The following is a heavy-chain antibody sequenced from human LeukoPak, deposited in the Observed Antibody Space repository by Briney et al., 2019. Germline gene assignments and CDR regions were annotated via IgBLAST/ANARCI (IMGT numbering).Heavy chain of an antibody. D-gene: IGHD7-27*01. CDR1: GYTFIHYF. CDR3: ARDLYSTSNWELDY. J-gene: IGHJ4*02. CDR2: INSNTGGT. V-gene: IGHV1-2*06. Sequence: ASVKVSCKASGYTFIHYFIHWVRQAPGQGLEWMGRINSNTGGTEYTQKFQGRVTMTRDTSITTVYMELSSLTSDDSAVYYCARDLYSTSNWELDYWGQGTLVTVSS.